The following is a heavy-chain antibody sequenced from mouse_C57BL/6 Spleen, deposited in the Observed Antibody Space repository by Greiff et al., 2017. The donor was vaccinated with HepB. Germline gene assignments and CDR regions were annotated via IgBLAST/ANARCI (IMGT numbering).Heavy chain of an antibody. CDR1: GYTFTDYN. J-gene: IGHJ1*03. D-gene: IGHD1-1*01. CDR2: INPNNGGT. Sequence: VQLQQSGPELVKPGASVKIPCKASGYTFTDYNMDWVKQSHGKSLEWIGDINPNNGGTTYNQKFKGRATLTVDKSSSTAYMELRSLTSEDTAGYYCARYYYGSSYWYFDVWGTGTTVTVSS. CDR3: ARYYYGSSYWYFDV. V-gene: IGHV1-18*01.